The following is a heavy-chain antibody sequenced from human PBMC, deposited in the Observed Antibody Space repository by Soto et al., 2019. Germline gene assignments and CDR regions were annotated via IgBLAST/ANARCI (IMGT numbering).Heavy chain of an antibody. CDR3: SRVRYFDWLLGY. J-gene: IGHJ4*02. CDR1: GGSVSSSRYY. Sequence: SETLSLTCSVSGGSVSSSRYYWDWIRQPPGKGLEWIGNIYYTGSTYYNPSVKSRVTISVDTSKNQFSLKLNSVTAADTAVYYCSRVRYFDWLLGYWGQG. CDR2: IYYTGST. D-gene: IGHD3-9*01. V-gene: IGHV4-39*07.